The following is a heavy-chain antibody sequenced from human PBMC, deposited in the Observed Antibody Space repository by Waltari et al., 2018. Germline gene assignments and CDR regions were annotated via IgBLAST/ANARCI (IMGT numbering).Heavy chain of an antibody. J-gene: IGHJ4*02. CDR3: ARDSPDKHWKFFGNDH. CDR1: GFTLRNYL. CDR2: MNKVGSER. D-gene: IGHD1-1*01. Sequence: EVQLVESGGGLAHPGGSLTLSCVGSGFTLRNYLMTWVRQAPGEGLEWVTTMNKVGSERYDVDSVTSRFIISKDDAKNSLSLEMNILAVEDTAIYYCARDSPDKHWKFFGNDHWGQGTLVNVSP. V-gene: IGHV3-7*01.